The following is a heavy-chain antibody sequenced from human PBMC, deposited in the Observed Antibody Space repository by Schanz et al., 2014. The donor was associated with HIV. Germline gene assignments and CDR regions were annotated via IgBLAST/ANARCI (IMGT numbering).Heavy chain of an antibody. Sequence: VQLLESGGGLEQPGGSLRLSCAASGFNFNNYAMTWVRQAPGKGLEWVAVIWFDGRNKYYGDSVKGRFMISRDNSNNTLYVQMNSLRAEDTAVYFCTRGRFLERGGMDAWGQGTAVAVSS. CDR3: TRGRFLERGGMDA. CDR2: IWFDGRNK. V-gene: IGHV3-33*08. D-gene: IGHD3-3*01. J-gene: IGHJ6*02. CDR1: GFNFNNYA.